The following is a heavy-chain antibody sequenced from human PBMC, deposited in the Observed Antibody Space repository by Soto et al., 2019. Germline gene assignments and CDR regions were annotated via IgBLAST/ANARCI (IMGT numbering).Heavy chain of an antibody. CDR1: GYTFTSYG. D-gene: IGHD2-8*01. J-gene: IGHJ3*02. CDR3: ARERPDALYCTNGVCHPRGAFDI. CDR2: ISAYNGNT. Sequence: ASVKVSCKASGYTFTSYGISWVRRAPGQGLEWMGWISAYNGNTNYAQKLQGRVTMTTDTSTSTAYMELRSLGSDDTAVYYCARERPDALYCTNGVCHPRGAFDIWGQGTMVTVSS. V-gene: IGHV1-18*01.